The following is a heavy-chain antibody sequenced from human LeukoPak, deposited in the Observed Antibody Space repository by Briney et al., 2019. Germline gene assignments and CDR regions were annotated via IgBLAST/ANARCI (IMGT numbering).Heavy chain of an antibody. J-gene: IGHJ4*02. CDR3: ARGVVAAAGRTFDF. CDR2: IYNSGST. CDR1: GGSLSSGSYY. Sequence: PSQTLSLTCTVSGGSLSSGSYYWSSVRQPPGRGLEWLGYIYNSGSTNYNPSRKSRVTISLDTSKNQFSLKLSSVTAADTAVYYCARGVVAAAGRTFDFWGQGTLVTVSS. D-gene: IGHD6-13*01. V-gene: IGHV4-61*01.